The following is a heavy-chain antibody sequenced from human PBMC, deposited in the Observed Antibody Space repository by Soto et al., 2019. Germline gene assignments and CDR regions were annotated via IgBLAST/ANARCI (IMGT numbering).Heavy chain of an antibody. J-gene: IGHJ3*02. CDR1: GGSISSGGYF. CDR3: ARDRGGGDYDSSGYTFRDLDAFDI. D-gene: IGHD3-22*01. CDR2: TYYRGRT. V-gene: IGHV4-31*03. Sequence: QVQLQESGPGLVKPSQTLSLTCTVSGGSISSGGYFWTWIRQHPGKGLEWIGYTYYRGRTYYNPSLKRRVTISVDTSKNQFSLKLSSVTAADTAVYYCARDRGGGDYDSSGYTFRDLDAFDIWGQGTMVTVSS.